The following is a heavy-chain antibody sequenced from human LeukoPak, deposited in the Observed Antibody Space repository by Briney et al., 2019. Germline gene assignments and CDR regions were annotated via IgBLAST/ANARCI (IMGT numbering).Heavy chain of an antibody. CDR1: GGTFSSYE. V-gene: IGHV1-2*02. J-gene: IGHJ4*02. Sequence: ASVKVSCKASGGTFSSYEISWVRQAPGQGLEWMGGINSNTGDTGYAQKFQGRVTMTRDTSISTLYMDLSSLRSDDTAVYYCARYSLRSNWHFDYWGQGTLVTVSS. D-gene: IGHD1-1*01. CDR3: ARYSLRSNWHFDY. CDR2: INSNTGDT.